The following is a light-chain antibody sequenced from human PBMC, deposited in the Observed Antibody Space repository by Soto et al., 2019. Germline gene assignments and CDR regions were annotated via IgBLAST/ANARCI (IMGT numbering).Light chain of an antibody. J-gene: IGLJ1*01. CDR3: AAWDDSSYYV. CDR2: RNN. CDR1: SSNIGSNY. V-gene: IGLV1-47*01. Sequence: QSVLTQPPSASGTPGQRVTISCSESSSNIGSNYVYWYQQLPGTAPKLLIYRNNQRPSGVPDRFSGSKSGTSASLAISGLRYEDEADYYCAAWDDSSYYVFGTGTKVTVL.